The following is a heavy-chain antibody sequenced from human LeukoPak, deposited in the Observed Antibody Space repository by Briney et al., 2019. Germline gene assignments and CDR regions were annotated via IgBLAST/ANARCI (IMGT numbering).Heavy chain of an antibody. Sequence: GASVKVSCKASGYTFTSYGISWVRQAPGQGLEWMGWISAYNGNTNYVQKFQGRVTMTTDTSTSTAYMELRSLRSDDTAMYYCARGDPPPSPEKKGRVRGVINHFDYWGQGTLVTVSS. CDR3: ARGDPPPSPEKKGRVRGVINHFDY. V-gene: IGHV1-18*01. J-gene: IGHJ4*02. CDR1: GYTFTSYG. CDR2: ISAYNGNT. D-gene: IGHD3-10*01.